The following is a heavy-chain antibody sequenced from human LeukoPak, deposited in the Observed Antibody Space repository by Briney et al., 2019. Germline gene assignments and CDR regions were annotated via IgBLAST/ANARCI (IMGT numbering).Heavy chain of an antibody. CDR1: GGTFSIYA. CDR2: IIPIFGTA. V-gene: IGHV1-69*06. Sequence: SVKVSFKASGGTFSIYAISWVRQAPGQGLEWMGGIIPIFGTANYAQKFQGRVTITADKSTSTAYMELSSLRSEDTAVYYCARIPDAYCGGDCYSFWGQGTLVTVSS. CDR3: ARIPDAYCGGDCYSF. J-gene: IGHJ4*02. D-gene: IGHD2-21*02.